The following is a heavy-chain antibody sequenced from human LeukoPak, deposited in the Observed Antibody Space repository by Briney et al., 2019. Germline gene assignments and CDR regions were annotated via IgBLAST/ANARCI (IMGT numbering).Heavy chain of an antibody. CDR1: GGSFSGYY. J-gene: IGHJ3*02. D-gene: IGHD4-23*01. CDR2: IYHSGST. Sequence: PSETLSLTCAVYGGSFSGYYWSWIRQPPGKGLDWIGSIYHSGSTYYNPSLKSRVTISVDTSKNQFSLKLSSVTAADTAVYYCARVIHYGGNPRGAFDIWGQGTMVTVSS. CDR3: ARVIHYGGNPRGAFDI. V-gene: IGHV4-34*01.